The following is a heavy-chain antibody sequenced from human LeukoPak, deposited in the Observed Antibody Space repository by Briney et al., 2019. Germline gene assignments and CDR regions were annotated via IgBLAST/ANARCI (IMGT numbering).Heavy chain of an antibody. D-gene: IGHD6-19*01. CDR3: ARVSSSGWYYFDY. J-gene: IGHJ4*02. CDR1: GFTVSSNY. Sequence: GGSQRLSCAASGFTVSSNYMSWIRQAPGKGLEWVSVIYSGGSTYYADSVKGRFTISRDNSKNTLYLQMNSLRAEDTAVYYCARVSSSGWYYFDYWGQGTLVTVSS. CDR2: IYSGGST. V-gene: IGHV3-66*01.